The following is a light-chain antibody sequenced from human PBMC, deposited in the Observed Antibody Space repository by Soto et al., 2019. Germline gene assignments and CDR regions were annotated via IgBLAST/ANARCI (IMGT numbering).Light chain of an antibody. Sequence: EVVLTQSPVGVSLPPLQRSTLSCRASQSFRGLLAWYQQKPGQAPRLLIYDAYNRATGIPPRFSGSGSGTDFTLTISSLQAEDVAVYYCQKYYSIPITCGKGQRLEIK. J-gene: IGKJ5*01. V-gene: IGKV3-11*01. CDR2: DAY. CDR1: QSFRGL. CDR3: QKYYSIPIT.